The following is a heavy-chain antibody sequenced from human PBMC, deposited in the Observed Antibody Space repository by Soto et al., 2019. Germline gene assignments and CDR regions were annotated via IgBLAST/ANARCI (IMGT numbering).Heavy chain of an antibody. D-gene: IGHD2-2*01. CDR2: ISGDGSNK. Sequence: QVQLVESGGGLVQPGRSLRLSCAASGFTFSSYGMHWVRQAPGKGLEWVAGISGDGSNKYDADSVKGRFTISRDKSKNPLYLQMNRLRANETAENSCARGRGIVVVGLSAEYYFDYWGQGTLVTVSS. CDR3: ARGRGIVVVGLSAEYYFDY. J-gene: IGHJ4*02. CDR1: GFTFSSYG. V-gene: IGHV3-30*03.